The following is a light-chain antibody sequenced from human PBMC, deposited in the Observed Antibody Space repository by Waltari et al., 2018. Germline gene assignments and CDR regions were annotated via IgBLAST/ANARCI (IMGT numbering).Light chain of an antibody. J-gene: IGKJ2*01. Sequence: DIVLTQSPDFQSVTPKEKVTITCRASQSIGSNVHWYQQKPDQSPRLLSRYASQSFSGVPSRFSGSGSGTDFTLTINSLEAEDAATYYCHQSSSSPYTFGQGTKLETK. CDR2: YAS. V-gene: IGKV6-21*01. CDR1: QSIGSN. CDR3: HQSSSSPYT.